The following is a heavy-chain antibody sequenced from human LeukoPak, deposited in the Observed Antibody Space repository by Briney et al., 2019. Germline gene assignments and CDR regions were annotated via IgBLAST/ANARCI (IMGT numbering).Heavy chain of an antibody. CDR3: ARGPSRGHYSDSSGYPEYFLH. CDR1: GGSFSGYY. J-gene: IGHJ1*01. Sequence: SETLSLTCAVYGGSFSGYYWSWIRQPPGKGLEWIGEINHSGSTNYNPSLKSRVTISVDTSKNQFSLKLTSVTAADTALYYCARGPSRGHYSDSSGYPEYFLHWGQGTLVTVSS. V-gene: IGHV4-34*01. CDR2: INHSGST. D-gene: IGHD3-22*01.